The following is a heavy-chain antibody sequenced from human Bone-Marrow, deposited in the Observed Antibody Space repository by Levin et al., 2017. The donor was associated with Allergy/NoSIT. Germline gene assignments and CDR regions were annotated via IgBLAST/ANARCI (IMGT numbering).Heavy chain of an antibody. J-gene: IGHJ4*02. CDR3: AKDLLYFYGSGSYDF. CDR1: GFTFSSYA. V-gene: IGHV3-23*01. Sequence: GESLKISCAASGFTFSSYAMSWVRQAPGKGLEWVSCIHNSSGSTHYADSVKGRFTISRDNSKNRLYLQMYSLRAEDTAVYYCAKDLLYFYGSGSYDFWGQGTLVTVSS. D-gene: IGHD3-10*01. CDR2: IHNSSGST.